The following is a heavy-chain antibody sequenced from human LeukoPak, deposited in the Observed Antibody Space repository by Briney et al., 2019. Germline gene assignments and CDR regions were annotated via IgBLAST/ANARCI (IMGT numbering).Heavy chain of an antibody. Sequence: SVKVSCKSSVGTFSSYAISWVRHAPGQGLEWRGEIIAIFGTANLAQKFQGRVTITTDESTSTAYMELSSLRSDDTAVYYCARASYYYDSSGYYFNWFDPWGQGTLVTVSS. D-gene: IGHD3-22*01. J-gene: IGHJ5*02. CDR2: IIAIFGTA. V-gene: IGHV1-69*05. CDR3: ARASYYYDSSGYYFNWFDP. CDR1: VGTFSSYA.